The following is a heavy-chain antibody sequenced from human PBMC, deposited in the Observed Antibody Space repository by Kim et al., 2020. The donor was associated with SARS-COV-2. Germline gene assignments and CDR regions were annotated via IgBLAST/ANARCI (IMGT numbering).Heavy chain of an antibody. D-gene: IGHD5-18*01. CDR3: VTELVTGSNYRSR. J-gene: IGHJ4*01. CDR1: GYRLSDLS. CDR2: FDPEEDET. V-gene: IGHV1-24*01. Sequence: ASVKVSCKISGYRLSDLSMYWVRQAPGKGLECLGGFDPEEDETIYAQKFQGRVTMTDDTSTDIAYMELSSLTSEDTHVYYCVTELVTGSNYRSRWGHGTL.